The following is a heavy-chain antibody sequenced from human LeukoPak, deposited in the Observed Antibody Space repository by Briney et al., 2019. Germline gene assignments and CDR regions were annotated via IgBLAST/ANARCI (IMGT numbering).Heavy chain of an antibody. CDR1: GFTFSIYW. Sequence: GGSLRLSCAASGFTFSIYWVHWVRQAPGKGLEWVARINSDGSTINHADSARGRFTISRDNAENTLYLQMSSLRAEDTAIYFCARAAYYRFDYWGQGTLVTVSS. CDR3: ARAAYYRFDY. V-gene: IGHV3-74*01. CDR2: INSDGSTI. J-gene: IGHJ4*02. D-gene: IGHD1-26*01.